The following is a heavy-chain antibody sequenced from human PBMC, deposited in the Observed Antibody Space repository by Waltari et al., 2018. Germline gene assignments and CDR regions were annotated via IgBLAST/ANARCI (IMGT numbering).Heavy chain of an antibody. V-gene: IGHV1-69*09. Sequence: QVQLVQSGAEVKKPGSSVKVSCKASGCTFSSYAIRWGRQAPGQGLEWMGRIIPILGIANYAQKFQGRVTITADKSTSTAYMELSRLRSEDTAVYYCARGRYSSGWYVLDYWGQGTLVTVSS. J-gene: IGHJ4*02. D-gene: IGHD6-19*01. CDR2: IIPILGIA. CDR3: ARGRYSSGWYVLDY. CDR1: GCTFSSYA.